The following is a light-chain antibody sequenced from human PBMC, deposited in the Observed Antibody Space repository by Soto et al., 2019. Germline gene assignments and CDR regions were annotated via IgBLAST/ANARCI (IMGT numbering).Light chain of an antibody. V-gene: IGLV2-8*01. J-gene: IGLJ2*01. CDR3: SSYAGSDMGV. Sequence: QSALTQPPSASGSPGQSVAISCTGTSSDVGGYNYVSWYQHHPGKAPKLIIYEVTKRPSGVPDRFSGSKSANTASLTVSGLQPDDEADYYCSSYAGSDMGVFGGGTKVTVL. CDR2: EVT. CDR1: SSDVGGYNY.